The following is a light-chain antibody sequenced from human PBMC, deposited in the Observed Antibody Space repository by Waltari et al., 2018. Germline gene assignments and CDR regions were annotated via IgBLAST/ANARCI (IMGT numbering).Light chain of an antibody. CDR2: GAS. V-gene: IGKV1D-8*03. Sequence: VIWMTQSPSLLSASPGARVTITCRMTPGISTYLAWYQQKPGRAPDLLIYGASILHSGVPSRFSGSGSGTDFTLTISSLQSEDVATYYCQHYYNFPWTFGQGTRVEIK. CDR3: QHYYNFPWT. J-gene: IGKJ1*01. CDR1: PGISTY.